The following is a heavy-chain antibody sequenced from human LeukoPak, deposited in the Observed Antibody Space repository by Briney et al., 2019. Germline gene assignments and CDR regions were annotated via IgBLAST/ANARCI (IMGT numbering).Heavy chain of an antibody. CDR1: GFTVSSSY. Sequence: GGSLRLSCAASGFTVSSSYMSWVRQAPGKGLEWVSIIYSGGNTYYADSVKGRFTVSRDNSKNTLYLQMNSLRAEDTAVYYCARVTGITVASGGAFDLWGQGTMVTVSS. V-gene: IGHV3-53*01. CDR2: IYSGGNT. CDR3: ARVTGITVASGGAFDL. D-gene: IGHD3-10*01. J-gene: IGHJ3*01.